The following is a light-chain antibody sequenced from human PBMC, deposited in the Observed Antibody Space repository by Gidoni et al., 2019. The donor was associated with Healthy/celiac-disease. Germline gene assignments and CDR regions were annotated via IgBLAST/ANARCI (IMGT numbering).Light chain of an antibody. V-gene: IGKV1-39*01. J-gene: IGKJ4*01. CDR2: AAS. CDR3: QQSYSTPRLT. CDR1: QSISSY. Sequence: DIQMTQSPSSLSASVGDRVTITCRASQSISSYLNWYQQKPGKAPKLLIYAASSLQSGVPSRFSGSVSGTDFTLTISSLQPEDFATYYCQQSYSTPRLTFXGXTKVXIK.